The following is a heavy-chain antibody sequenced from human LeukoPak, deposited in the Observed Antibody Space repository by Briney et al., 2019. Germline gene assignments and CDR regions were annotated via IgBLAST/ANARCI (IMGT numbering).Heavy chain of an antibody. J-gene: IGHJ2*01. D-gene: IGHD5-18*01. CDR3: ARDAVDTAMVPLNWYFDL. V-gene: IGHV4-61*02. Sequence: PSETLSLTCTVSGGSISSGSYYWSWIRQPAGKGLEWIGRIYTSGSTNYNPSLKSRVTISVDTSKNQFSLKLSSVTAADTAVYYCARDAVDTAMVPLNWYFDLWGRGTLVTVSS. CDR1: GGSISSGSYY. CDR2: IYTSGST.